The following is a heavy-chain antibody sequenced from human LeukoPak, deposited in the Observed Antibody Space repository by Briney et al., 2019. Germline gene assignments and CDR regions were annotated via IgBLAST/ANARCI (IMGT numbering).Heavy chain of an antibody. J-gene: IGHJ4*02. Sequence: QTGGSLRLSCAASGFTFSYYWMSWVRQAPGKGLEWVANIKQDGSEEYYVDSVKGHFTISRDNSKNTLYLQMNSLRAEDTAIYYCAKDLIAYSYDHAGRSNFDYWGQGTLVTVSS. V-gene: IGHV3-7*03. CDR2: IKQDGSEE. CDR3: AKDLIAYSYDHAGRSNFDY. CDR1: GFTFSYYW. D-gene: IGHD5-18*01.